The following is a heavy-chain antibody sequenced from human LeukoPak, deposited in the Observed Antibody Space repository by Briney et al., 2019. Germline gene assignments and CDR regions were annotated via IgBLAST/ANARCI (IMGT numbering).Heavy chain of an antibody. J-gene: IGHJ5*02. CDR3: ARGSGYSSGWYSFYWFDP. Sequence: SQTLSLTCAISGDSVSSNSAAWNWIRQSPSRGLEWLGRTYYRSKWYNDYAVSVKSRITINPDTSKNQFSLKLSSVTAADTAVYYCARGSGYSSGWYSFYWFDPWGQGTLVTVSS. CDR1: GDSVSSNSAA. CDR2: TYYRSKWYN. D-gene: IGHD6-19*01. V-gene: IGHV6-1*01.